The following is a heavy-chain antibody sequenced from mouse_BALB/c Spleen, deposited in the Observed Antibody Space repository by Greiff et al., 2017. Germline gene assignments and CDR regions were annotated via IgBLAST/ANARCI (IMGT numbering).Heavy chain of an antibody. CDR3: TRQDYYGYYAMDY. CDR2: IYPGNSDT. J-gene: IGHJ4*01. D-gene: IGHD1-2*01. Sequence: VQLKQSGTVLARPGASVKMSCKASGYTFTSYWMHWVKQRPGQGLEWIGAIYPGNSDTSYNQKFKGKAKLTAVTSTSTAYMELSSLTNEDSAVYYCTRQDYYGYYAMDYWGQGTSVTVSS. V-gene: IGHV1-5*01. CDR1: GYTFTSYW.